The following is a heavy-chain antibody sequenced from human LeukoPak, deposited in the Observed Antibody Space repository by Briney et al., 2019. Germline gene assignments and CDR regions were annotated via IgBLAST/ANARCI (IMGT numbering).Heavy chain of an antibody. CDR2: FDPEDGET. D-gene: IGHD3/OR15-3a*01. Sequence: GSVKVSCKVSGYTLTELSMHWVRQAPGKGLEWMGGFDPEDGETIYAQKFQGRVAMTEDTSTDTAYMELSSLRSEDTAVYYCATVAPEDYYFDYWGQGTLVTVSS. CDR1: GYTLTELS. V-gene: IGHV1-24*01. CDR3: ATVAPEDYYFDY. J-gene: IGHJ4*02.